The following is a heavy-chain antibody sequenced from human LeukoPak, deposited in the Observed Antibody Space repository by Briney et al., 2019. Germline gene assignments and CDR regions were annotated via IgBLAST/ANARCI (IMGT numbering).Heavy chain of an antibody. CDR2: IHHGGST. V-gene: IGHV4-34*01. CDR1: GESFSGYY. Sequence: PSESLSLTCAVYGESFSGYYWSWMRQPPGKGLEWIGEIHHGGSTNYNPSLKSRVTISVDTSKNQFSLKLSSVTAADTAVYYCARIPPAQYSSSWYSYYYGMDVWGQGTTVTVSS. D-gene: IGHD6-13*01. CDR3: ARIPPAQYSSSWYSYYYGMDV. J-gene: IGHJ6*02.